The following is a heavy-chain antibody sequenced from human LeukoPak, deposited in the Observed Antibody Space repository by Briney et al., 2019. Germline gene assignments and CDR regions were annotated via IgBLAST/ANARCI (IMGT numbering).Heavy chain of an antibody. Sequence: GASVKVSCKASGYTFTCYYMHWVRQAPGQGLEWMGWINPNSGGTNYAKKFQGRVTMTRDTSISTAYMELSRLRSDDTAVYYCASFKWIQLWENAFDIWGQGTMVTVPS. J-gene: IGHJ3*02. V-gene: IGHV1-2*02. CDR1: GYTFTCYY. D-gene: IGHD5-18*01. CDR2: INPNSGGT. CDR3: ASFKWIQLWENAFDI.